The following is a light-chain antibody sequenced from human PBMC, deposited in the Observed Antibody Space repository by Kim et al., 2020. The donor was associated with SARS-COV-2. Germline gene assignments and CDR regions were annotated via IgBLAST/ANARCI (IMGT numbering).Light chain of an antibody. Sequence: LSVCTGERATRSCRASQNIRDNLAWYQQKPGQAPRLLIYDASTRATDIPARFSGSGSGTEFTLTISSLQSEDCALYYGQQYNDLRTFGQGTKLE. CDR1: QNIRDN. J-gene: IGKJ2*01. V-gene: IGKV3-15*01. CDR3: QQYNDLRT. CDR2: DAS.